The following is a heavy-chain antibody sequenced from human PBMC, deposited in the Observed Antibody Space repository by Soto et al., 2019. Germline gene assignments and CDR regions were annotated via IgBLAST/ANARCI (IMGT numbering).Heavy chain of an antibody. J-gene: IGHJ4*02. CDR3: ARRHSGGFFRFFDY. CDR1: GGSLSTNP. V-gene: IGHV1-69*06. CDR2: TGSGTGPG. D-gene: IGHD2-15*01. Sequence: SVKVSCKASGGSLSTNPISWVRQAPGQGLEWMGGTGSGTGPGNHAQKFQGRLTVTADKSTSTVYMELTNLSSEDTAVYYCARRHSGGFFRFFDYWGQGTLVTVSS.